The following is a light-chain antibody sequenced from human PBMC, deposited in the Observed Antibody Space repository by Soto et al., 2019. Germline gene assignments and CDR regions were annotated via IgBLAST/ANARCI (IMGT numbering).Light chain of an antibody. Sequence: QSVLTQPPSSSGTPGQRVTMSCSGSNSNVGNYYVSWYQHLPGTAPKLLIYYNNQRPSGVPDRFSGSKSGTSASLAISGLRSEDESDYYCVAWDASLCGYVFGTGTKVTVL. CDR2: YNN. CDR1: NSNVGNYY. J-gene: IGLJ1*01. V-gene: IGLV1-47*02. CDR3: VAWDASLCGYV.